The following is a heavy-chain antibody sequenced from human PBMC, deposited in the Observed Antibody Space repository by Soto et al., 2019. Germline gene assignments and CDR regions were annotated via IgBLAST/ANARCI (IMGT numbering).Heavy chain of an antibody. CDR2: ISYDGSNK. J-gene: IGHJ6*02. CDR3: ARGGIAAPGDV. Sequence: QVQLVESGGGVVQPGRSLRLSCAASGFTFSSYAMHWVRQAPGKGLEWVAVISYDGSNKYYADSVKGRFTISRNNYNNTLYLEMNSLRAEDPAVYYCARGGIAAPGDVWGQGTTVTVSS. D-gene: IGHD6-13*01. V-gene: IGHV3-30-3*01. CDR1: GFTFSSYA.